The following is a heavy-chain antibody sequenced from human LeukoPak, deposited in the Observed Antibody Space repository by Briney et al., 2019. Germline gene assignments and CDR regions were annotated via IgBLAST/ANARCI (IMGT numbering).Heavy chain of an antibody. CDR3: ARARVGDPTDY. CDR2: VHGDGNNI. CDR1: GFPFSRYA. Sequence: AGGSLRLSCAASGFPFSRYAMYWVRHAPGEGLVWVSRVHGDGNNIGYADSVKGRFTIFRDNAKNTLYLQMNSLRPDDTAVYYCARARVGDPTDYWGQGTLVTVSS. D-gene: IGHD1-26*01. J-gene: IGHJ4*02. V-gene: IGHV3-74*01.